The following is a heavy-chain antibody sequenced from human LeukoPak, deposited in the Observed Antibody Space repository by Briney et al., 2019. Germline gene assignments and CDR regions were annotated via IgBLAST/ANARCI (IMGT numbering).Heavy chain of an antibody. CDR1: GFTFDDYA. J-gene: IGHJ4*02. CDR2: TSWNSGSI. CDR3: AKARGLGAPSHLFDY. V-gene: IGHV3-9*01. D-gene: IGHD1-26*01. Sequence: PGGSLRLSCAASGFTFDDYAMHWVRQAPGKGLEWVSGTSWNSGSIGYADSVKGRFTISRDNAKNSLYLQMNSLRAEDTALYYCAKARGLGAPSHLFDYWGQGTLVTVSS.